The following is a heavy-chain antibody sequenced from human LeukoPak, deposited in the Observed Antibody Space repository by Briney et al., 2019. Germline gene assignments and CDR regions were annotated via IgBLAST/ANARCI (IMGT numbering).Heavy chain of an antibody. V-gene: IGHV1-46*01. CDR3: ARDNSVGETAWWFDP. J-gene: IGHJ5*02. D-gene: IGHD1-26*01. Sequence: ASVKVSCKASGYTFTSDYIHWVRQAPGQGLEWIGFINPSGSSAAYAQKFQGRLTMTRDMFTSTDYMELTSLTSDDTAVYYCARDNSVGETAWWFDPWGQGTLVTVSS. CDR1: GYTFTSDY. CDR2: INPSGSSA.